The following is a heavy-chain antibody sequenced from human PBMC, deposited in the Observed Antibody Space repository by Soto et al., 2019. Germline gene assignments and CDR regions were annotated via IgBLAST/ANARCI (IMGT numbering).Heavy chain of an antibody. J-gene: IGHJ6*02. D-gene: IGHD4-4*01. CDR2: IIPIFGTA. CDR3: ASPTVTSQYYYYYYGMDV. CDR1: GGTFSSYA. V-gene: IGHV1-69*01. Sequence: QVQLVQSGAEVKKPGSSVKVSCKASGGTFSSYAISWVRQAPGQGLEWMGGIIPIFGTANYAQKIQGRVTITADESTSTADMELSSLRSEDTAVYYCASPTVTSQYYYYYYGMDVWGQGTTVTVSS.